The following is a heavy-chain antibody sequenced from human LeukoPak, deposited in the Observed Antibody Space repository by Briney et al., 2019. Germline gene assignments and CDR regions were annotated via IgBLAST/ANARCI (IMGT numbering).Heavy chain of an antibody. J-gene: IGHJ4*02. CDR2: ISYDGSNK. Sequence: GGSLRLSCAASGFTFSSYGMHWVRQAPGKGLEWVAVISYDGSNKYYADSVKGRFTISRDNAKNSLYLQMNSLRAEDTAVYYCASENPRAYYGSGRWEDYWGQGTLVTVSS. CDR1: GFTFSSYG. V-gene: IGHV3-33*05. CDR3: ASENPRAYYGSGRWEDY. D-gene: IGHD3-10*01.